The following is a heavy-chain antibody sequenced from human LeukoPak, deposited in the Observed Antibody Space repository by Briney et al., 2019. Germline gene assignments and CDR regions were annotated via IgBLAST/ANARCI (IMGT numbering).Heavy chain of an antibody. CDR1: GYTFTGYY. Sequence: ASVKVSCKASGYTFTGYYIHWVRQAPGQGLEWMGWINPKSGGTNYAQKFQDRVTMTRDTSINTAYMELSRLRSDDTAVYYCARHKAIVATINDAFDIWGQGTMVTVSS. D-gene: IGHD5-12*01. J-gene: IGHJ3*02. CDR3: ARHKAIVATINDAFDI. V-gene: IGHV1-2*02. CDR2: INPKSGGT.